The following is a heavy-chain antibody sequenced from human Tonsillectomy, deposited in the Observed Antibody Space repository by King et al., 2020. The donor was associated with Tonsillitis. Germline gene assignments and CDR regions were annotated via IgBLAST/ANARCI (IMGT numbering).Heavy chain of an antibody. D-gene: IGHD2/OR15-2a*01. V-gene: IGHV3-15*01. Sequence: EEQLVQSGGGLVKPGGSLRLSCAVSGFTFSNAWMTWVRQAPGKGLEWVGRIKSKIDGGTTDYAAPLKGRFTISRDDSKNTLYLQVNSLKTEDTAVYYCTTDRGNYWGQGTLVTVSS. CDR1: GFTFSNAW. CDR2: IKSKIDGGTT. CDR3: TTDRGNY. J-gene: IGHJ4*02.